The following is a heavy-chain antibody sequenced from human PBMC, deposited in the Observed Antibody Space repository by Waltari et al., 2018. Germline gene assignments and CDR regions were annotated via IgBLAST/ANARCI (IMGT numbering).Heavy chain of an antibody. CDR3: ASDIGSTSGMDV. J-gene: IGHJ6*02. D-gene: IGHD2-2*01. Sequence: EVQLVESGGGLVQPGGSLRLSCAASGFTFSSYAMGWVRQAPGEGLEGVSAISGSGGTIYYADSVKGRFTISRDNAKNSLYLQMNSLRAEDTAVYYCASDIGSTSGMDVWGQGTTVTVSS. V-gene: IGHV3-23*04. CDR2: ISGSGGTI. CDR1: GFTFSSYA.